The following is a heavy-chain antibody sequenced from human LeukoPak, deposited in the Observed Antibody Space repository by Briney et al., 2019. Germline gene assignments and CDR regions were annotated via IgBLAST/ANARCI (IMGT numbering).Heavy chain of an antibody. CDR2: ICWNSGSI. CDR1: GFTFDDYA. D-gene: IGHD6-13*01. Sequence: PGGSLRLSWAASGFTFDDYAMHWVRQAPGKGLEWVSGICWNSGSIGYADSVRGRFTISRDNAKNALYLQMNSLRAEDTALYYCAKAQAAAGYYFDYWGQGTLVTVSS. V-gene: IGHV3-9*01. CDR3: AKAQAAAGYYFDY. J-gene: IGHJ4*02.